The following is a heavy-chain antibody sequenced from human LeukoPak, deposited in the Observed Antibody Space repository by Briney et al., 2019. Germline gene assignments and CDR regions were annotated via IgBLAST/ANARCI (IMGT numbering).Heavy chain of an antibody. Sequence: PSETLSLTCTVSRGSISTYYWSWIRKPPGKGREWIGYIYYDGSPKYHPSLKSRVTISVDTSKNQFSLKLSSVAAADTAVYYCARVGRGPVDLWGQGTLVTVSS. D-gene: IGHD2-15*01. CDR3: ARVGRGPVDL. J-gene: IGHJ5*02. CDR2: IYYDGSP. V-gene: IGHV4-59*01. CDR1: RGSISTYY.